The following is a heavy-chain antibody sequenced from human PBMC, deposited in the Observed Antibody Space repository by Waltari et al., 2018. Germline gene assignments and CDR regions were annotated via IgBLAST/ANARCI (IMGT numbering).Heavy chain of an antibody. V-gene: IGHV3-74*01. CDR2: LKDDGTST. J-gene: IGHJ3*02. CDR1: GFTFSTSW. D-gene: IGHD3-10*01. Sequence: EVQLVESGGGLVQPGGSLRLSCTGSGFTFSTSWIHWVRQAPGKGLVWGSRLKDDGTSTIYADSVKGRFTISKDNARNTVYLQMNGLGAEDTALYYCARAGYLGAFDIWGQGTMVIVSS. CDR3: ARAGYLGAFDI.